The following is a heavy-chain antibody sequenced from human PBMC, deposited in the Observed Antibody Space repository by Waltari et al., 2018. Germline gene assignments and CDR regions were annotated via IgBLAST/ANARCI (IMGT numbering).Heavy chain of an antibody. CDR3: AKGGYYYYYMDV. CDR1: GFTFSSYA. J-gene: IGHJ6*03. Sequence: EVQLLESGGGLVQPGGSLRLSCAASGFTFSSYAMSWVRQAPGKGLEWVSVIYSGGSTYYADSVKGRFTISRDNSKNTLYLQMNSLRAEDTAVYYCAKGGYYYYYMDVWGKGTTVTVSS. D-gene: IGHD5-12*01. CDR2: IYSGGST. V-gene: IGHV3-23*03.